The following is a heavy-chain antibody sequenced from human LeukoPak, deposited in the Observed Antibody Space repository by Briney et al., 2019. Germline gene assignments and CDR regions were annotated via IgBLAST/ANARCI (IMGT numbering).Heavy chain of an antibody. Sequence: GASVKVSCKASGYTFTGYYMHWVRQAPGQGLEWMGWINPNSGGTNYAQKFQGRVTMTRDTSISTAYMELSRLRSDDTAVYYCARGPQRKAGTIHFDYWGQGTLVTVSS. CDR1: GYTFTGYY. CDR2: INPNSGGT. CDR3: ARGPQRKAGTIHFDY. D-gene: IGHD6-19*01. V-gene: IGHV1-2*02. J-gene: IGHJ4*02.